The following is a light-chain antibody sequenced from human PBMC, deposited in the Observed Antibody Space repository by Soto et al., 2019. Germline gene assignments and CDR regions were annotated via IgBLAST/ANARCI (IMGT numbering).Light chain of an antibody. J-gene: IGLJ2*01. CDR1: SSNTGADYD. V-gene: IGLV1-40*01. CDR3: QSYDSSLSNLLV. CDR2: DNN. Sequence: QLVLTQPPSVSGAPGQRVTISCTGSSSNTGADYDVHWYQHLPGSAPKLLIYDNNIRPSGVPDRFSGSKSGTSASLAITGLQAEDEGDYYCQSYDSSLSNLLVFGGGTKLTVL.